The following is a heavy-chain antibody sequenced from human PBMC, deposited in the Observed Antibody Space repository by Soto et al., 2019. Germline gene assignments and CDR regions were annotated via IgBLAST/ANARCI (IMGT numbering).Heavy chain of an antibody. Sequence: GASVKVSCKASGGTFSSYAISWVRQAPGQGLEWMGGIIPIFGTANYAQKFQGRVTITADESTSTAYMELSSLRSEDTAVYYCAREDYYYDSSGTWGQGTLVTVSS. D-gene: IGHD3-22*01. V-gene: IGHV1-69*13. CDR2: IIPIFGTA. CDR3: AREDYYYDSSGT. J-gene: IGHJ4*02. CDR1: GGTFSSYA.